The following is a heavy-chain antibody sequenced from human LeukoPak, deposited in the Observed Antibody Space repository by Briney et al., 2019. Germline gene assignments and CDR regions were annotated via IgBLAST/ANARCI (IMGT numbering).Heavy chain of an antibody. Sequence: GESLKIPCGGSGYSFTTYWIAWVRQMPGKGLEWMGIIYPGDSDPRYSPSFQGQVTISADKSINTAYLQWSSLKASDTAMYYCSRQPTVTTNFDYWGQGTLVTVSS. CDR3: SRQPTVTTNFDY. J-gene: IGHJ4*02. D-gene: IGHD4-17*01. V-gene: IGHV5-51*01. CDR2: IYPGDSDP. CDR1: GYSFTTYW.